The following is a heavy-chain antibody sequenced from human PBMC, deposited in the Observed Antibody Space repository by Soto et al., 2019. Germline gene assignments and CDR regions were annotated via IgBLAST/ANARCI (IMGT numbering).Heavy chain of an antibody. CDR1: AYSFSTYA. V-gene: IGHV1-18*04. Sequence: QVQLVQSGAAVKKPGASVKVSCKASAYSFSTYAISWVRQAPGQGLEWLGRISPYNGNTNYAQIPQGRVTLTTDTSTRTAFMELRSLGSDDTAVYYCARTIAVAGIGYYFDYWGQGTLVTVSS. CDR2: ISPYNGNT. CDR3: ARTIAVAGIGYYFDY. D-gene: IGHD6-19*01. J-gene: IGHJ4*02.